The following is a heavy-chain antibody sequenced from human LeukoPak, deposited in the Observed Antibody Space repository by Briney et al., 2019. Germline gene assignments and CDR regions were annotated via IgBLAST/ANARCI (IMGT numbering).Heavy chain of an antibody. J-gene: IGHJ4*02. CDR2: IYTSGST. Sequence: PSQTLSLTCTVSGGSISSGSYYWSWIRQPAGKGLEWIGRIYTSGSTNYNPSPKSRVTISVDTSKNQFSLKLSSVTAADTAVYYCAFRGYWGQGTLVTVSS. V-gene: IGHV4-61*02. CDR1: GGSISSGSYY. CDR3: AFRGY. D-gene: IGHD3-10*01.